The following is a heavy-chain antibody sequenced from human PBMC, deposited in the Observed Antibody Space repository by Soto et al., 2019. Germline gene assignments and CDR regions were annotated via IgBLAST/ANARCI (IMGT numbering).Heavy chain of an antibody. V-gene: IGHV5-10-1*01. CDR3: ARVRMTTVVTPDY. J-gene: IGHJ4*02. Sequence: RXESLKMSFKGSGYRFTSFWITWVRQIPGKGLEWMGRIDPSDSYTNYSPSFQGHVTISADKSISTAYLQWSSLKASDTAMYYCARVRMTTVVTPDYWGQGTLVTVSS. CDR2: IDPSDSYT. D-gene: IGHD4-17*01. CDR1: GYRFTSFW.